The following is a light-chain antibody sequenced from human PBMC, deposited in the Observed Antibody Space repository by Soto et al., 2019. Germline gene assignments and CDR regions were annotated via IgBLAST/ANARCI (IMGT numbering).Light chain of an antibody. V-gene: IGKV1-5*03. CDR1: QNINSW. CDR3: QQYESVFPLP. CDR2: KAS. Sequence: DIQMTQSPSTLSASVGDRVTITCRARQNINSWLAWSQQKPGKAPILLIYKASNLESGVPSRFSGSGSGTDFTLTLSSLHPDDFATYHCQQYESVFPLPFGGGTKGEIK. J-gene: IGKJ4*01.